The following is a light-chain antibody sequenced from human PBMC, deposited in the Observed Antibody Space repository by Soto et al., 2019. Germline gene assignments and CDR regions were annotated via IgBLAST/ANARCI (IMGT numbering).Light chain of an antibody. CDR2: GAS. J-gene: IGKJ1*01. Sequence: VLTQSPGTLSLSPGQRATLSCRASHTIGNNFLAWYQKKPGQAPRLLIYGASIRATGVPERFSGSGSGGDFTLTINRFKPEDSAVYYCQQYGSSPATFGQGTKV. V-gene: IGKV3-20*01. CDR3: QQYGSSPAT. CDR1: HTIGNNF.